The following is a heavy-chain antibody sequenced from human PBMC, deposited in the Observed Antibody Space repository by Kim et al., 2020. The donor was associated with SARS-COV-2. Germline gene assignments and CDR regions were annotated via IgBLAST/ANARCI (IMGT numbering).Heavy chain of an antibody. CDR2: IYYSGST. J-gene: IGHJ3*02. CDR3: ARRPIMVRGSPIPGAFDI. V-gene: IGHV4-31*03. CDR1: GGSISSGGYY. Sequence: SETLSLTCTVSGGSISSGGYYWSWIRQHPGKGLEWIGYIYYSGSTYYNPSLKSRVTISVDTSKNQFSLKLSSVTAADTAVYYCARRPIMVRGSPIPGAFDIWGQGTMVTVSS. D-gene: IGHD3-10*01.